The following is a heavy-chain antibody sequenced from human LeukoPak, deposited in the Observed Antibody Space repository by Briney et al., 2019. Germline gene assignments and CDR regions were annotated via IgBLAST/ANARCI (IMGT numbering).Heavy chain of an antibody. CDR1: GGSISSSNW. Sequence: PSETLSLTCAVSGGSISSSNWWSWVRQPPGKGLEWIGEISHSGTTNYNPSLKSRVTISVDTSKNQLSLKLRSVTAADTAVYYCARERREQLLPPYTRLVTYFDYWGQGTLVTVSS. J-gene: IGHJ4*02. V-gene: IGHV4-4*02. D-gene: IGHD1-26*01. CDR2: ISHSGTT. CDR3: ARERREQLLPPYTRLVTYFDY.